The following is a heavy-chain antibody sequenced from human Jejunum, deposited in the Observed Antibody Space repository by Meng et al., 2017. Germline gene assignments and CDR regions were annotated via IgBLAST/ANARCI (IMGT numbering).Heavy chain of an antibody. V-gene: IGHV4-4*02. CDR3: ARDSTNTLGSQTYYFDY. CDR1: GASISSSTW. J-gene: IGHJ4*02. Sequence: QVQLQEAGPRLVKPSGTLSLTCAVSGASISSSTWWSWVRQPPGKGLEWIGEIYRSGSTYYNPSLKSRVTISVDKSNNQFSLKLSSVTAADTAVYYCARDSTNTLGSQTYYFDYWGQGTLVTASS. D-gene: IGHD2-2*02. CDR2: IYRSGST.